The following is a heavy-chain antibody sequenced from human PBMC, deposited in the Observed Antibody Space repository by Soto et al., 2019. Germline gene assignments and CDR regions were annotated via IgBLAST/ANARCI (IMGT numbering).Heavy chain of an antibody. CDR2: MTPKSDDT. D-gene: IGHD4-4*01. J-gene: IGHJ3*02. CDR3: ARGLAVTRDAFDI. CDR1: GYTFTNYD. V-gene: IGHV1-8*01. Sequence: QVQLVQSGAEVKKPGASVKVSCKASGYTFTNYDVNWVRQAPGQGLEWVGWMTPKSDDTGYAQKFQGRVTLTRNTSISTAYMELSSLTSEDTAVYYCARGLAVTRDAFDIWGQGTMVTVSS.